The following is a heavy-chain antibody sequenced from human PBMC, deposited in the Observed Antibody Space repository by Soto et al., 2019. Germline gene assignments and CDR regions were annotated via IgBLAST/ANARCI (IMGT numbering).Heavy chain of an antibody. CDR1: GYSFAKYA. Sequence: QVQLVQSGAEVKKPGASVNVSCKASGYSFAKYAIHWVRQDPGQRLEWMGWIDGGSGNTRFSQKFQGRVTISRDPSATTAYLELTSLRSEDTAVSYCARPAFYEFDIWGQGTMVSIFS. CDR2: IDGGSGNT. D-gene: IGHD2-2*01. V-gene: IGHV1-3*01. CDR3: ARPAFYEFDI. J-gene: IGHJ3*02.